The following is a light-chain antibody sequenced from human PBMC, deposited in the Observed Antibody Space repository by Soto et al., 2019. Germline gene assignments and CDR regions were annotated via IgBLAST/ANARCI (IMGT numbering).Light chain of an antibody. V-gene: IGKV1-6*01. CDR3: LQDHSFPWT. CDR2: SAS. Sequence: AIQMTQSPPSLYASVGDRVTMTCRASQDIRGDLSWFQQESGEDPRLLILSASRLQSRVPSRFSGSGSGTDYALTITCLQHEDLAVYYFLQDHSFPWTFGQVTKLEIK. J-gene: IGKJ1*01. CDR1: QDIRGD.